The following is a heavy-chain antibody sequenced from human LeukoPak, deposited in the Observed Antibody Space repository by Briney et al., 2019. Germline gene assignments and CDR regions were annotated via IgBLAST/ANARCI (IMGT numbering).Heavy chain of an antibody. V-gene: IGHV3-23*01. D-gene: IGHD5-24*01. CDR2: ISGSGGST. J-gene: IGHJ4*02. CDR3: ARGGWGYNPVWEIDY. CDR1: GFTFSSYA. Sequence: QPGGSLRLSCAASGFTFSSYAMSWVRQAPGKGLEWVSAISGSGGSTYYADSVKGRFTISRDNAKNSLYLQMNSLRAEDTAVYYCARGGWGYNPVWEIDYWGQGTLVTVSS.